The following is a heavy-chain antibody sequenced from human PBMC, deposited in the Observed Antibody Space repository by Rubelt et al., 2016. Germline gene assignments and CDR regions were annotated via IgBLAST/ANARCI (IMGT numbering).Heavy chain of an antibody. D-gene: IGHD1-26*01. Sequence: SSYVLHCVRQAPGNGLEWVAVISFNVNIKYYADSVIGRFTSSRANSQNTLFLHMNSLRGADTGVYYCATDPVEATTVRHFDYWGQGTLITVSS. CDR2: ISFNVNIK. J-gene: IGHJ4*02. CDR3: ATDPVEATTVRHFDY. CDR1: SSYV. V-gene: IGHV3-30*04.